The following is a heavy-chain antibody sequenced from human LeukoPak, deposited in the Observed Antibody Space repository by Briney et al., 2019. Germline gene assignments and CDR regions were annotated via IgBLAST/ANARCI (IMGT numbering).Heavy chain of an antibody. CDR2: ITTSSTNI. Sequence: PGGSLRLSCAASGFTFSVFSMNWVRQAPGKGLEWVSSITTSSTNIYYADSVKGRFTISRDNAKNSLYLQMNSLRAEDTAVYFCARGFITYFDYWGQGTLVTVSS. J-gene: IGHJ4*02. V-gene: IGHV3-21*01. CDR3: ARGFITYFDY. CDR1: GFTFSVFS. D-gene: IGHD3-22*01.